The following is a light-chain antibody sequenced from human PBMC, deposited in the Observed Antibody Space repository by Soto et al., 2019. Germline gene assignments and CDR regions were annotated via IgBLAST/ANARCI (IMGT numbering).Light chain of an antibody. CDR3: QQYNSHSET. J-gene: IGKJ1*01. CDR2: QAS. Sequence: DIQMTQSPSTLSASVGDRVTITCRASQSIRNWLAWYQQKPGKAPKLLIHQASTLQSGVPSRFSGSGSGTEFTLNISSLQPDYFATYYCQQYNSHSETFGQGTKVDIK. CDR1: QSIRNW. V-gene: IGKV1-5*03.